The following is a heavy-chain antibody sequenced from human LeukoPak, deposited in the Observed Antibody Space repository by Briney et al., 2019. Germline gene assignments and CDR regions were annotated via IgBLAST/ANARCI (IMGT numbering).Heavy chain of an antibody. V-gene: IGHV3-48*04. CDR1: GFTFSNYW. CDR2: ISSSGSTI. Sequence: PGGSLRLSCAASGFTFSNYWMNWVRQAPGKGLEWVSYISSSGSTIYYADSVKGRFTISRDNAKNSLYLQMNSLRAEDTAVYYCAREVQGYSGFVPFYYYYMDVWGKGTTVTVSS. J-gene: IGHJ6*03. D-gene: IGHD5-12*01. CDR3: AREVQGYSGFVPFYYYYMDV.